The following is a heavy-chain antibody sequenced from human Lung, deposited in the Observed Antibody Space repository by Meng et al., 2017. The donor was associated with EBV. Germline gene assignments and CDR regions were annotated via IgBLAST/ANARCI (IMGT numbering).Heavy chain of an antibody. J-gene: IGHJ5*02. D-gene: IGHD6-6*01. CDR1: GGSISSGGYY. V-gene: IGHV4-31*01. Sequence: QVQLQESGPGLVKPSQTLSPPCTVSGGSISSGGYYWSWIRQHPGKGLEWIGYIYYSGSTYYNPSLKSLVTISVDTSKNQFSLKLSSVTAADTAVYYCARVVAGRYNWFDPWGQGTLVTVSS. CDR3: ARVVAGRYNWFDP. CDR2: IYYSGST.